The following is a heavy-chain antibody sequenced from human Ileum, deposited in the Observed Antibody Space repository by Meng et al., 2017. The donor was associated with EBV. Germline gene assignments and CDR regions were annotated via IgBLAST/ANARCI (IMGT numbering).Heavy chain of an antibody. CDR3: AKNRINMLD. Sequence: QVQLQEWWPGLGKPSQTPSLALTVSVGSMSSGGYYWSWIRQHPGKGLEWIGYIHSSGSTYYNPSLRSRLTISVDTSKNQFSLKLSSVTAADTAVYYCAKNRINMLDWGQGTLVTVSS. CDR1: VGSMSSGGYY. D-gene: IGHD3-10*02. V-gene: IGHV4-31*02. CDR2: IHSSGST. J-gene: IGHJ4*02.